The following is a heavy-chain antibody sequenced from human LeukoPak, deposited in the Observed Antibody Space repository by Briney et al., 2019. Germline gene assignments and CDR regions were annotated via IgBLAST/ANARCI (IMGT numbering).Heavy chain of an antibody. CDR2: ISWNSGSI. J-gene: IGHJ4*02. V-gene: IGHV3-9*01. CDR1: GFTFDDYA. CDR3: AKEGYVGYCSGGSCYRGPFDY. Sequence: QPGGSLRLSCAASGFTFDDYAMHWVRQAPGKGLEWVSGISWNSGSIGYADSVKGRFTISRDNAKNSLYLQMNSLRAEDTALYYCAKEGYVGYCSGGSCYRGPFDYWGQGTLVTVSS. D-gene: IGHD2-15*01.